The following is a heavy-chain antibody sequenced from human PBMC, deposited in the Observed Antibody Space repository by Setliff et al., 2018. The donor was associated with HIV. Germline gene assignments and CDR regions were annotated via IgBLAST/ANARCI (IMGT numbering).Heavy chain of an antibody. V-gene: IGHV3-13*01. CDR1: GFTFRSFD. CDR3: ARAGRRHYYGSGSYAVFDY. Sequence: GESLKISCAASGFTFRSFDMYWVRQATGKSPEWVASIGTLGDTYYPDSVKGRFSISRENDKNSLYLHMNGLRAGDTAVYFCARAGRRHYYGSGSYAVFDYWGQGIVVTVSS. D-gene: IGHD3-10*01. CDR2: IGTLGDT. J-gene: IGHJ4*02.